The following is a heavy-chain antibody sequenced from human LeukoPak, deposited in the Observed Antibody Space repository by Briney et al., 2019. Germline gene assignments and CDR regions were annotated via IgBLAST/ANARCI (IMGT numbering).Heavy chain of an antibody. V-gene: IGHV3-23*01. D-gene: IGHD3-16*01. CDR3: AKDRQSYTSYAYFDS. Sequence: GGSLRLSRAASGFTFSSYAMNWVRQAPGKGLEWVSSISNSGRSPYYADSVMGRFTVSRDNSKNTLYLQMNSLRAEDTAIYYCAKDRQSYTSYAYFDSWGQGSLVTVSS. CDR1: GFTFSSYA. J-gene: IGHJ4*02. CDR2: ISNSGRSP.